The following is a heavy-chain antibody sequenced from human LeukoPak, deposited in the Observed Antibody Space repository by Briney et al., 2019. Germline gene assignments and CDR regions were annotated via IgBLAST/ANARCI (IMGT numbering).Heavy chain of an antibody. Sequence: PGESLKISCQASGYSFTSSLIGWVRQMPGEGLEWMGIINPADSLTRYSPSSQGQGTISADKSITTAYLQWSSLKATDTAMYYCARHHSGSSFDIWGQGTKVTVSS. CDR2: INPADSLT. V-gene: IGHV5-51*01. J-gene: IGHJ3*02. D-gene: IGHD3-10*01. CDR1: GYSFTSSL. CDR3: ARHHSGSSFDI.